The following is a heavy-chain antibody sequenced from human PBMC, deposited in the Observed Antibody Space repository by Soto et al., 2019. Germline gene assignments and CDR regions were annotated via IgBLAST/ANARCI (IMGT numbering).Heavy chain of an antibody. CDR1: GFTFSSYS. D-gene: IGHD3-10*01. J-gene: IGHJ4*02. CDR3: ARPRELLSNRDLGY. CDR2: ISSSSSYI. V-gene: IGHV3-21*01. Sequence: EVQLVESGGGLVKPGGSLRLSCAASGFTFSSYSMNWVRQAPGKGLEWVSSISSSSSYIYYADSVKGRFTISRDNAKNSLYLQMNSLGAEDTAVYYCARPRELLSNRDLGYWGQGTLVTVSS.